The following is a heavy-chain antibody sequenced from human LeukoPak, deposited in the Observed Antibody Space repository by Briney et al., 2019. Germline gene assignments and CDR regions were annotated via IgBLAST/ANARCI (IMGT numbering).Heavy chain of an antibody. Sequence: GGSLRLSCAASGLTFSSYGMHWVRQAPGKGLEWVAFIRYDGSNKYYADSVKGRFTISRDNSKNTLYLQMNSLRAEDTAVYYCAKRGVRELDYDYWGQGTLVTVSS. J-gene: IGHJ4*02. CDR2: IRYDGSNK. D-gene: IGHD3-10*01. V-gene: IGHV3-30*02. CDR1: GLTFSSYG. CDR3: AKRGVRELDYDY.